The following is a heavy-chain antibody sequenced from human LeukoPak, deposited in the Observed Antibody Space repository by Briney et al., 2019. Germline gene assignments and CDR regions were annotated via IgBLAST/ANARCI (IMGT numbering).Heavy chain of an antibody. CDR3: ARSRLHPIIFDY. D-gene: IGHD5-24*01. CDR1: GGSFSGYY. V-gene: IGHV4-34*01. J-gene: IGHJ4*02. Sequence: SETLSLTCAVYGGSFSGYYWSWIRQPPGKGLEWIGGINHSGSTNYSPSLKSRVTISVDTSKTQFSLKLSSVTAADTAVYYCARSRLHPIIFDYWGQGTLVTVSS. CDR2: INHSGST.